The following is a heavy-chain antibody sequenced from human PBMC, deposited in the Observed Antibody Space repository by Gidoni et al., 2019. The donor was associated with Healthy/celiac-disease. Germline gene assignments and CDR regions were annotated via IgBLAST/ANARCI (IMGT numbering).Heavy chain of an antibody. CDR3: ARGRITGTKDQEFDY. CDR2: IIPILGIA. V-gene: IGHV1-69*04. Sequence: QVQLVQSGAEVKKPGSSVKVSCKASGGTFSSYAISWVRQAPGQGLEWMGRIIPILGIANYAQKFQGRVTITADKSTSTAYMELSSLRSEDTAVYYCARGRITGTKDQEFDYWGQGTLVTVSS. D-gene: IGHD1-7*01. CDR1: GGTFSSYA. J-gene: IGHJ4*02.